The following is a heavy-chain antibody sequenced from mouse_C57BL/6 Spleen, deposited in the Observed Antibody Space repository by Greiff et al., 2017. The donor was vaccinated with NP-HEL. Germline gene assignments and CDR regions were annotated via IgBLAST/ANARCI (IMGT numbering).Heavy chain of an antibody. D-gene: IGHD1-1*01. CDR2: IDPSDSYT. V-gene: IGHV1-59*01. CDR1: GYTFTSYW. J-gene: IGHJ2*01. CDR3: ARRENYGSSSFDD. Sequence: QVQLQQPGAELVRPGTSVKLSCKASGYTFTSYWMHWVKQRPGQGLEWIGVIDPSDSYTNYNQKFKGKATLTVDTSSSTAYMQLSSLTSADSAVYYCARRENYGSSSFDDWGKGTTLTVSS.